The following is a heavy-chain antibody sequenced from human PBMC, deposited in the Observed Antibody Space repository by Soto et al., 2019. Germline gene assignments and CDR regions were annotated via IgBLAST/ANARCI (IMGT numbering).Heavy chain of an antibody. CDR2: ISYDGSNK. V-gene: IGHV3-30-3*01. CDR3: ARPLWRDDYNWGYFDL. J-gene: IGHJ2*01. Sequence: QVQLVESGGGVVQPGTSLRLSCAASGFTFSSYAMHWVRQVPGTGLEWVAVISYDGSNKYYADSVKGRFTISRDNSKNTLYLQMNSLRAEDTSVYYCARPLWRDDYNWGYFDLWGRGTLVTVSS. D-gene: IGHD4-4*01. CDR1: GFTFSSYA.